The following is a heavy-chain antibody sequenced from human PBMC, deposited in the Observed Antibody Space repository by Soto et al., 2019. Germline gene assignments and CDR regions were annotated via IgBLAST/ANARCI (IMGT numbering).Heavy chain of an antibody. CDR2: IYYSGST. V-gene: IGHV4-59*01. Sequence: SETLSLTCTVSGGSISSYYWSWIRQPPGKGLEWIRYIYYSGSTNYNPSLKSRVTISVDTSKNQFSLKLSSVTAADTAVYYCARVLGYYDSSGQYYGMDVRGQGTTVTVSS. CDR1: GGSISSYY. CDR3: ARVLGYYDSSGQYYGMDV. J-gene: IGHJ6*02. D-gene: IGHD3-22*01.